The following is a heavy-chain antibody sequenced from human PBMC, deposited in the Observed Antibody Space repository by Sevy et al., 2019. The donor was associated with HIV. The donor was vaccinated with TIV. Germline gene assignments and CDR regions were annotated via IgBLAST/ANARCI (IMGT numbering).Heavy chain of an antibody. D-gene: IGHD3-22*01. V-gene: IGHV3-48*02. Sequence: GGSLRLSCVASGFPFNYYAMNWVRQAPGKGLEWILYINSDSDTMYYADSVKGRFTISRDNAKNSLYLQMNSLRDEDTAVYYCARERGTYYDTSGYPYLLEAGFDYWGQGTLVTVSS. J-gene: IGHJ4*02. CDR1: GFPFNYYA. CDR2: INSDSDTM. CDR3: ARERGTYYDTSGYPYLLEAGFDY.